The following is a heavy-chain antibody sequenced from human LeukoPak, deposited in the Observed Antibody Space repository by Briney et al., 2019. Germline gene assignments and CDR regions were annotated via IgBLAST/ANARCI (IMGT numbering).Heavy chain of an antibody. J-gene: IGHJ4*02. CDR3: ARLGGNWNSPGRDY. CDR1: GGSLNGYS. V-gene: IGHV4-59*08. D-gene: IGHD3-10*01. CDR2: ISYTGTT. Sequence: SETLSLTCSVSGGSLNGYSWTWIRQPPGMRLERVGHISYTGTTNYNPSLTTRVAIPVHTTKNQFSLKFTSVTAADTAMYFCARLGGNWNSPGRDYWGQGSLVTVSS.